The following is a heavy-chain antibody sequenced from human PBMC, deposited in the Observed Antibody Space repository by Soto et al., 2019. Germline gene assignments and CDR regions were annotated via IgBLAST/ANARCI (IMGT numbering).Heavy chain of an antibody. V-gene: IGHV3-23*01. J-gene: IGHJ4*02. Sequence: GGSLRLSCAASGFTFSSYAMSWVRQAPGKGLECVSDISGSGGSTYYADSVKGRFTISRDNSKNTLYLQMNSLRAEDTAVYYCAIVYRSGWPYYLAYRGQGTLVTVS. D-gene: IGHD6-19*01. CDR1: GFTFSSYA. CDR3: AIVYRSGWPYYLAY. CDR2: ISGSGGST.